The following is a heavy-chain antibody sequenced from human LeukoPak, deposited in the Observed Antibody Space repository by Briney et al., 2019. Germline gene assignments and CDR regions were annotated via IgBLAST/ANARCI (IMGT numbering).Heavy chain of an antibody. J-gene: IGHJ4*02. CDR1: GFSFSTYD. Sequence: GGSLRLSCAASGFSFSTYDMHWVRQAPCKGLEWVAFIRNDGSNKYYVDSVKGRFTISRDNSKNTLYLHMNSLRPEDTAIYYCAANYWGQGTLVTVSS. V-gene: IGHV3-30*02. CDR3: AANY. D-gene: IGHD3-10*01. CDR2: IRNDGSNK.